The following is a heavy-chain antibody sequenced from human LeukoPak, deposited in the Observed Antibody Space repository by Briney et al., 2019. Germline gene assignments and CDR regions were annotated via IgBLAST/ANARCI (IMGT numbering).Heavy chain of an antibody. J-gene: IGHJ4*02. CDR3: ANENYYDSSGFPDH. CDR2: ISSSGSTI. Sequence: GGSLRLSCAASGFTFSDYYMSWIRQAPGKGLEWVSYISSSGSTIYYVDSVKGRFTISRDNSKNTLYLQMNSLRPEDTAVYYCANENYYDSSGFPDHWGQGTLVTVSS. CDR1: GFTFSDYY. D-gene: IGHD3-22*01. V-gene: IGHV3-11*04.